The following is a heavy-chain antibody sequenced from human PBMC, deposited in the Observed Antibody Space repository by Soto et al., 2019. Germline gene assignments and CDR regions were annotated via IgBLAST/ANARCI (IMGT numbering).Heavy chain of an antibody. J-gene: IGHJ5*02. V-gene: IGHV3-48*01. CDR2: ISSSSSTI. Sequence: PGGSLRLSCATAGFTFSSYSMNWVRQAPGKGLEWVSYISSSSSTIYYADSVKGRFTISRDNAKNSLYLQMNSLRAEDTAVYYCARDSAYYGSGSYYNAGWFDPWGQGTLVTVSS. D-gene: IGHD3-10*01. CDR3: ARDSAYYGSGSYYNAGWFDP. CDR1: GFTFSSYS.